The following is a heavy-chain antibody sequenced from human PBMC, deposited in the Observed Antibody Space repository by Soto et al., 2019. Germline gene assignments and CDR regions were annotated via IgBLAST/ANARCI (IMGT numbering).Heavy chain of an antibody. CDR1: GGSISSYY. V-gene: IGHV4-59*08. J-gene: IGHJ3*02. CDR2: IYYSGST. Sequence: SETLSLTCTVSGGSISSYYWSWIRQPPGKGLEWIGYIYYSGSTNYNPSLKSRVTISVDTSKNQFSLKLSSVTAADTAVYYCARRVVVVAAMDAFDIWGQGTMVTVSS. D-gene: IGHD2-15*01. CDR3: ARRVVVVAAMDAFDI.